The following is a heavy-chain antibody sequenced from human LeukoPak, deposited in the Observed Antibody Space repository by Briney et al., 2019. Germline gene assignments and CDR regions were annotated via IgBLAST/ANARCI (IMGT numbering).Heavy chain of an antibody. Sequence: SGTLSLTCGVSGVSISNTNYWTLVRQPPGKGLEWVGVVNLQGSTNYNASLMGRVAISVDMSENNIYLQLTSLTAEDTAVYYCTREGGPYRPLDYSGQGTLVTVSS. V-gene: IGHV4-4*02. CDR3: TREGGPYRPLDY. CDR2: VNLQGST. J-gene: IGHJ4*02. D-gene: IGHD2-2*01. CDR1: GVSISNTNY.